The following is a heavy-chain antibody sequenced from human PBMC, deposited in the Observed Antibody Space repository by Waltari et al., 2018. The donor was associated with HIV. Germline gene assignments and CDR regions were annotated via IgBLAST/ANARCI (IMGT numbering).Heavy chain of an antibody. Sequence: QVQLVESGGGVVQPGGSLRLPCAASGFTFTGYDIPWVRQAPGKGLEWVAFMRYDGTNKYYADSVKGRFTISRDNSKNSLYLQMNSLRAEDTALYYCAKEGATLTTSAYFYYYGMDVWGQGTTVTVSS. CDR2: MRYDGTNK. CDR3: AKEGATLTTSAYFYYYGMDV. J-gene: IGHJ6*02. CDR1: GFTFTGYD. V-gene: IGHV3-30*02. D-gene: IGHD4-4*01.